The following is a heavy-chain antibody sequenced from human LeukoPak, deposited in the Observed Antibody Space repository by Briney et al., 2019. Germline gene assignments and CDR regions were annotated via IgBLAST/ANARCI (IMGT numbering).Heavy chain of an antibody. CDR3: ARDDTANYSDY. D-gene: IGHD2-2*02. Sequence: GGSLRLSCAASGLTVSSNYMSWVRQAPGKGLEWVSVIYSGGSTYYADSVKGRFTISRDNSKNTLYLQMNSLRAEDTAVYYCARDDTANYSDYWGQGTLVTVSS. CDR2: IYSGGST. CDR1: GLTVSSNY. V-gene: IGHV3-53*01. J-gene: IGHJ4*02.